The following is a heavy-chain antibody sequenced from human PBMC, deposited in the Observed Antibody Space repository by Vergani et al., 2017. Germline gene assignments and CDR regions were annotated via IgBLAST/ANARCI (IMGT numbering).Heavy chain of an antibody. V-gene: IGHV5-51*01. Sequence: EVQLVQSGAEAKKPGESLKISCKGSGYSFTSYWTGWVRQMPGKGLEWMGIIYPGDSDTRYSPSFQGQVTISADKSIRTAYRQWSSLKASDTAMYYCARQAEDNFWSGYPGYWGQGTLVTGSS. CDR2: IYPGDSDT. CDR3: ARQAEDNFWSGYPGY. D-gene: IGHD3-3*01. CDR1: GYSFTSYW. J-gene: IGHJ4*02.